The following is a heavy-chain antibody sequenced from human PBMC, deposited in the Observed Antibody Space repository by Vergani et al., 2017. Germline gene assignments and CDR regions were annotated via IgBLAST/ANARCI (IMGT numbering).Heavy chain of an antibody. J-gene: IGHJ3*02. CDR1: GFTFNNAW. CDR3: TTERNYYGNAFDI. V-gene: IGHV3-15*01. Sequence: EVLLVESGGGLVKPGGSLRLSCAASGFTFNNAWMNWVRQAPGKGLEWVGRIKSKTDGGTTDYAALVKGRFTISRDDSKNTLYLQINSLKTEDTAVYYCTTERNYYGNAFDIWGKGTMVTVSS. D-gene: IGHD1-26*01. CDR2: IKSKTDGGTT.